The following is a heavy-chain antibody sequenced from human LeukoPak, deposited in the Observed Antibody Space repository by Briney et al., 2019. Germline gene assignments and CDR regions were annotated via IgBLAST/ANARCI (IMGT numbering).Heavy chain of an antibody. CDR2: ISTSTTI. Sequence: GGSLRLSCAASGFTFSSYTMNWVRQAPGKGLEWVSYISTSTTIYYTDSVKGRFTISRDNAKSSLYLQMNSLRDEDTAVYYCARGCSYGPVYYFDYWGQGTLVTVSS. D-gene: IGHD5-18*01. CDR1: GFTFSSYT. J-gene: IGHJ4*02. CDR3: ARGCSYGPVYYFDY. V-gene: IGHV3-48*02.